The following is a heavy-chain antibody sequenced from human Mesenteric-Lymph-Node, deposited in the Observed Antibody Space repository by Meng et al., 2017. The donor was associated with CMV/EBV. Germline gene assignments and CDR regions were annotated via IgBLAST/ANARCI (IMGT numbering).Heavy chain of an antibody. D-gene: IGHD2-15*01. Sequence: SCKASGYTFNAYGISWVRQAPGQGLEWMGWINGYNGKTKYPQNLQGRVTMTRDISTSTAYMDLTSLTSDDTAVYYCVRMVAAPRFHPWGQGTLVTVSS. CDR3: VRMVAAPRFHP. V-gene: IGHV1-18*01. J-gene: IGHJ5*02. CDR1: GYTFNAYG. CDR2: INGYNGKT.